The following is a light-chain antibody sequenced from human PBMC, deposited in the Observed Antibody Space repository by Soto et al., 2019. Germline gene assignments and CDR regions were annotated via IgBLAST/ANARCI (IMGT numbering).Light chain of an antibody. J-gene: IGKJ4*01. CDR3: QQRHSWPPT. V-gene: IGKV3-11*01. CDR1: QTVSTY. CDR2: DAS. Sequence: EIVLTQSPPTLSLSPGERATLSCRASQTVSTYLAWYQQKPGQAPRLLIFDASNRATGIPARFSGSGSGTDFTLPISSLEPGDFAVYYCQQRHSWPPTFGGGTKVEIK.